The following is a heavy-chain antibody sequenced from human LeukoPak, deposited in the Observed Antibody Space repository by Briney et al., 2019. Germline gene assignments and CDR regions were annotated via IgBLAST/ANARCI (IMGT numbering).Heavy chain of an antibody. Sequence: ASVTVSCKASGYTFTSYAMHWVRQAPGQGLAWMGWINTNTGNPPYAQGFTGRFVFSLDTSVSTAYLQISSLKAEDTAVYYCASPKGLAYDAFDIWGQGTMVTVSS. J-gene: IGHJ3*02. CDR2: INTNTGNP. CDR1: GYTFTSYA. V-gene: IGHV7-4-1*02. D-gene: IGHD3-22*01. CDR3: ASPKGLAYDAFDI.